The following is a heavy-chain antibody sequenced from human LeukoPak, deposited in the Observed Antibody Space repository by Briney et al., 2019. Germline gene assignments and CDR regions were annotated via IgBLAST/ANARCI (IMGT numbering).Heavy chain of an antibody. CDR1: GLTYSSAW. CDR3: TTARRASSSLDY. J-gene: IGHJ4*02. D-gene: IGHD5-24*01. V-gene: IGHV3-15*01. Sequence: GGSLRLSCTASGLTYSSAWMSWVRQAPGKGLEWIGHIRGKADGGTPDYAAPVKGKFTISRDDSKSTLFLQMDSLQIEDTAVYYCTTARRASSSLDYWGQGTLVTVSS. CDR2: IRGKADGGTP.